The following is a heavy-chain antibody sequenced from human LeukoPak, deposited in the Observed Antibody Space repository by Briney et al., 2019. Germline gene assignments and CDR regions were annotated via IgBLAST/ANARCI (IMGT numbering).Heavy chain of an antibody. CDR3: ARDNSRRGSFDY. CDR2: IYYSGSS. Sequence: TSETLSLTCAVYGGSFSGYYWSWIRQPPGKGLEWIGYIYYSGSSNYNPSLKSRVTISVDTSKNQFSLKLTSVTAADTAVYYCARDNSRRGSFDYWGQGTLVTVSS. J-gene: IGHJ4*02. D-gene: IGHD4-23*01. V-gene: IGHV4-59*01. CDR1: GGSFSGYY.